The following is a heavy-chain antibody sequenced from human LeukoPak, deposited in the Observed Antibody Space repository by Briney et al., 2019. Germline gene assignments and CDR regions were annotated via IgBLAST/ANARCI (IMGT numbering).Heavy chain of an antibody. D-gene: IGHD5-24*01. J-gene: IGHJ4*02. CDR2: IYPGDSNT. V-gene: IGHV5-51*01. CDR1: GHSFTNYW. CDR3: ARHGDGYKH. Sequence: GESLQISCQGSGHSFTNYWIAWVRLMPGKGLEWMGIIYPGDSNTRYSPSFQGQVTISADKSISTTYLQCSSLKDSHSAMYYCARHGDGYKHWGQGTLVTVSS.